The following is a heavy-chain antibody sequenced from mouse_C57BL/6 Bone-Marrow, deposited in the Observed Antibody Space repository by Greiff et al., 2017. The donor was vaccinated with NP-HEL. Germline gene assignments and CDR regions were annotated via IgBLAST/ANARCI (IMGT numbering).Heavy chain of an antibody. Sequence: DVMLVESGGGLVKPGGSLKLSCAASGFTFSSYAMSWVRQTPEKRLEWVATISDGGSYTYYPDNVKGRFTISRDNAKKNLYLQMSHLKSEDTAMYYCARDYYGSSYWYFDVWGTGTTVTVSS. CDR3: ARDYYGSSYWYFDV. V-gene: IGHV5-4*01. CDR1: GFTFSSYA. D-gene: IGHD1-1*01. CDR2: ISDGGSYT. J-gene: IGHJ1*03.